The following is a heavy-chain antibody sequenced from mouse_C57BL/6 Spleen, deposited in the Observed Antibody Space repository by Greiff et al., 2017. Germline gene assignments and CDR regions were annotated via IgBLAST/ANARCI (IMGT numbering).Heavy chain of an antibody. CDR2: INYDGSST. J-gene: IGHJ3*01. CDR1: GFTFSDYY. CDR3: ARDKDSGWFAY. V-gene: IGHV5-16*01. D-gene: IGHD1-3*01. Sequence: EVMLVESEGGLVQPGSSMKLSCTASGFTFSDYYMAWVRQVPEKGLEWVANINYDGSSTYYLDSLKSRFFISRDNAKNILYLQMSSLKSEDTATYYCARDKDSGWFAYWGQGTLVTVSA.